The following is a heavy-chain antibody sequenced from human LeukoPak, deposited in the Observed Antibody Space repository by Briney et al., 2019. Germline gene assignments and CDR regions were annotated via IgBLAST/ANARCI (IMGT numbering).Heavy chain of an antibody. Sequence: SETLSLTCTVSGGSISSSSSYWGWIRQPPGMGLEWIGRIYYSGSTYYNPSLKSRVTISVDTSKNQFSLKVSSVAAADTAVYYCARLPRIPLFGVAFKFGWIDSWGQGILVTVSS. J-gene: IGHJ5*01. CDR2: IYYSGST. V-gene: IGHV4-39*01. CDR3: ARLPRIPLFGVAFKFGWIDS. D-gene: IGHD3-3*01. CDR1: GGSISSSSSY.